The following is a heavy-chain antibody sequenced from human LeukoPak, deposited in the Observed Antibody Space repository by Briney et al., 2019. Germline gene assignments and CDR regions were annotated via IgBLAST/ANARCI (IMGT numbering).Heavy chain of an antibody. CDR1: GFTFDDYA. J-gene: IGHJ6*02. D-gene: IGHD6-19*01. CDR3: AKDSGGGWFDYYYGMDV. V-gene: IGHV3-9*01. Sequence: PGGSLRLSCAASGFTFDDYAMHWVRQAPGKGLEWVSGISWNSGSIGYADSVKGRFTISRDNAKNSLYLQMNSLRAEDTASYYCAKDSGGGWFDYYYGMDVWGQGTTVTVSS. CDR2: ISWNSGSI.